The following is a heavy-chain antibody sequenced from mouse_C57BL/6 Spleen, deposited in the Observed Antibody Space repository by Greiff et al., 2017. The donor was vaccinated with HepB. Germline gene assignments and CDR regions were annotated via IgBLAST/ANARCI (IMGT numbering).Heavy chain of an antibody. Sequence: QVQLQQPGAELVKPGASVKLSCKASGYTFTSYWMQWVKQRPGQGLEWIGEIDPSDSYTNYNQKFKGKATLTVDTSSSTAYMQLSSLTSEDSAVYYCARGMGDWGQGTTLTVSS. J-gene: IGHJ2*01. D-gene: IGHD2-3*01. CDR3: ARGMGD. V-gene: IGHV1-50*01. CDR1: GYTFTSYW. CDR2: IDPSDSYT.